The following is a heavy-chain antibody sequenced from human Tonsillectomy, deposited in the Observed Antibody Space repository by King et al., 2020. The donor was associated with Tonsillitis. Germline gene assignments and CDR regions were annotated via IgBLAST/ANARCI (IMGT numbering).Heavy chain of an antibody. CDR3: ARGIVGARVDL. CDR2: IKKDGSEK. Sequence: DVQLVESGGGLVQPGGSLRLSCAASGFTFSSYWMSWVRQAPGKGLEWVANIKKDGSEKYYVDSLKGRFTISRDNAKNSLSLQMNSLRAEDTAVYYCARGIVGARVDLWGKGTTVTVSS. J-gene: IGHJ6*04. D-gene: IGHD1-26*01. V-gene: IGHV3-7*03. CDR1: GFTFSSYW.